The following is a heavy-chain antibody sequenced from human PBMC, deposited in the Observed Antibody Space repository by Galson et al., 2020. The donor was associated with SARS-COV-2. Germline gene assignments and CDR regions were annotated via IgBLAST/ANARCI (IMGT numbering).Heavy chain of an antibody. D-gene: IGHD2-2*01. Sequence: ETSETLSLTCTVSGGSISGYYWSWIRQPPGKGLEWIGYSYYSGSTNYNPSLKSRVTISVDTSKNQYSLKLISVTAADTAGFYCARTTAPAADVLDVWGQGTMVTVSS. CDR2: SYYSGST. J-gene: IGHJ3*01. CDR1: GGSISGYY. CDR3: ARTTAPAADVLDV. V-gene: IGHV4-59*01.